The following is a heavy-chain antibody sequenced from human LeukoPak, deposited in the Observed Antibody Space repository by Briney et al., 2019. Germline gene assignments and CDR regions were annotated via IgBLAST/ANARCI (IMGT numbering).Heavy chain of an antibody. V-gene: IGHV3-23*01. D-gene: IGHD2-15*01. J-gene: IGHJ4*02. CDR3: ARAQTTGGTCYSDLDY. CDR2: VSGNGGST. Sequence: GGSLRLSCAASGFTFNTYTMNWVRQAPGKGLEWVSVVSGNGGSTYFADSVKGRFTISRDNSKNTLYLQMNSLRAEDTAVYYCARAQTTGGTCYSDLDYWGQGTLVTVSS. CDR1: GFTFNTYT.